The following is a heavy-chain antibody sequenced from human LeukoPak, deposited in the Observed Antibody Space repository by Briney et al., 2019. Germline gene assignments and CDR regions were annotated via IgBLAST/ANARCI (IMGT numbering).Heavy chain of an antibody. CDR2: ISYDGNNK. Sequence: GGSLRLSCVASGFTFSTYGMHWVRQAPGKGLEWVAVISYDGNNKYYADSVKGRFTISRDNSKNTLYLQMNSLRAEDTAVYYCARDWGITMIVEYWFDPWGQGTLVTVSS. CDR1: GFTFSTYG. D-gene: IGHD3-22*01. V-gene: IGHV3-30*03. CDR3: ARDWGITMIVEYWFDP. J-gene: IGHJ5*02.